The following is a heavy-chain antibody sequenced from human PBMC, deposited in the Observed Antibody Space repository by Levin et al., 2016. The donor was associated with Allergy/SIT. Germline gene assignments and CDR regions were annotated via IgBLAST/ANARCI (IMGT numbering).Heavy chain of an antibody. Sequence: SETLSLTCTVSGASVSTYYWSWIRQPPGKGLEWIGFMNYSGSTNYNSSLKSRVTISVDTSKNQFSLKINSVTAADTAVYYCARVGWAGYCSSTTCYGNTFDIWGQGTMVTVSS. J-gene: IGHJ3*02. CDR2: MNYSGST. CDR3: ARVGWAGYCSSTTCYGNTFDI. CDR1: GASVSTYY. V-gene: IGHV4-59*02. D-gene: IGHD2-2*01.